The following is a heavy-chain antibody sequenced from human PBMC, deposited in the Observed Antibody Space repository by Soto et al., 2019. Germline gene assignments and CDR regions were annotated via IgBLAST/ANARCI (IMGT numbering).Heavy chain of an antibody. CDR3: ARETGLRSSGWSYYCDF. CDR2: ISGSGGTI. Sequence: EVQLVESGGGLVQPGGSLRVSCAASGFTLSSYSMHWVRQAPGKRLEWVSYISGSGGTIYYADSVKGQFTVSRDNAKNSLSVQMNSLIDEDTAVYFCARETGLRSSGWSYYCDFGGQGTRVTVSS. V-gene: IGHV3-48*02. CDR1: GFTLSSYS. J-gene: IGHJ4*02. D-gene: IGHD6-19*01.